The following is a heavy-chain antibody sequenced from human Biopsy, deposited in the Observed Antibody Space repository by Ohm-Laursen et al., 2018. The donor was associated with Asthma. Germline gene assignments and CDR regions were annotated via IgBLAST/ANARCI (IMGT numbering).Heavy chain of an antibody. J-gene: IGHJ6*02. D-gene: IGHD6-19*01. Sequence: LSLTCAASGFMFRSFGMHWVRQAPGKGLDWVAGISFDGSNKYFADSVEGRFTISRDNSQNTLYLQMNSLRVDDTAVYFCARAHSSGWTRGMDVWGQGTTVTVSS. V-gene: IGHV3-30*03. CDR3: ARAHSSGWTRGMDV. CDR2: ISFDGSNK. CDR1: GFMFRSFG.